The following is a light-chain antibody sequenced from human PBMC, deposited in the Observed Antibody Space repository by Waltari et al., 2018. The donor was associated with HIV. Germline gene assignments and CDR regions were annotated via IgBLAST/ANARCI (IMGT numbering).Light chain of an antibody. CDR3: ASYTITSTRV. CDR2: DAN. Sequence: QTALTQPPCESASLGRSITIPCIGTSSDIATHNNVSWYQHHPDKAPRLVIYDANRRPSGVPFRFSGSKAGNTASLTISGLQAEDEADYYCASYTITSTRVFGGGTKVTVL. J-gene: IGLJ3*02. CDR1: SSDIATHNN. V-gene: IGLV2-14*01.